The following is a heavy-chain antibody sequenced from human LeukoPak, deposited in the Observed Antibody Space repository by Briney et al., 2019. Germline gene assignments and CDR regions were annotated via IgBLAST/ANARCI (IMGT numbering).Heavy chain of an antibody. D-gene: IGHD5-18*01. CDR2: TNHSGST. Sequence: SETLSLTCAVYGGSFSGYYWSWIRQPPGKGLEWIGETNHSGSTNYNPSLKSRVTISVDTPNNQFSLKLSSVTAADTAVYYCARGPGRGYSYGYGYYYMDVWGKGTTVTVSS. V-gene: IGHV4-34*01. CDR3: ARGPGRGYSYGYGYYYMDV. CDR1: GGSFSGYY. J-gene: IGHJ6*03.